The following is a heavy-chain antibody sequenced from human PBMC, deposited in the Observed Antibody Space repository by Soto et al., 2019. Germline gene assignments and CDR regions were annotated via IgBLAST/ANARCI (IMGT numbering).Heavy chain of an antibody. J-gene: IGHJ4*02. CDR1: GFTFSSYG. CDR2: IWYDGSNK. Sequence: QVQLVESGGGVVQPGRSLRLSCAASGFTFSSYGMHWVRQAPGKGLEWVAVIWYDGSNKYYADSVKARFTISRDNSKNTLYLQMNSLRAEDTAVYYCARDHHELPDYYDSSGYIDYWGQGTLVTVSS. CDR3: ARDHHELPDYYDSSGYIDY. D-gene: IGHD3-22*01. V-gene: IGHV3-33*01.